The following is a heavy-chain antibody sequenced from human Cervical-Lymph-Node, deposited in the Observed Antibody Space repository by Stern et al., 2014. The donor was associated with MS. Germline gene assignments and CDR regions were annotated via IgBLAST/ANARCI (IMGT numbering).Heavy chain of an antibody. CDR2: IFPRDSNT. CDR3: ARSPATPSGYDRFDY. J-gene: IGHJ4*02. D-gene: IGHD5-12*01. V-gene: IGHV5-51*03. Sequence: EVQLVESGAEVKKPGESLKISCEASGYLFDDYWIGWVRQMSGRGLELVAIIFPRDSNTRYSPSVQGQVTISAAKSNRTAYLQWTSLKASTTAMYYCARSPATPSGYDRFDYWGQGALVTVSS. CDR1: GYLFDDYW.